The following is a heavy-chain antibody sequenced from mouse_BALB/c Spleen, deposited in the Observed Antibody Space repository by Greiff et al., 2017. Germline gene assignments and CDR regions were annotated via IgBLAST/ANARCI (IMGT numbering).Heavy chain of an antibody. D-gene: IGHD2-4*01. CDR3: ARRESTMITTGWYFDV. CDR2: ISSGGSYT. J-gene: IGHJ1*01. V-gene: IGHV5-9-4*01. CDR1: GFTFSSYA. Sequence: EVQGVESGGGLVKPGGSLKLSCAASGFTFSSYAMSWVRQSPEKRLEWVAEISSGGSYTYYPDTVTGRFTISRDNAKNTLYLEMSSLRSEDTAMYYCARRESTMITTGWYFDVWGAGTTVTVSS.